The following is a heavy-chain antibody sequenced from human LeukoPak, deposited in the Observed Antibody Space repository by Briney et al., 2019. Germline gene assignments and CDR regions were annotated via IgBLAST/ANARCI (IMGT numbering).Heavy chain of an antibody. CDR2: ISYDGHNE. V-gene: IGHV3-30*18. CDR1: GFTFSGYG. J-gene: IGHJ6*02. D-gene: IGHD5-12*01. CDR3: AKGIGYGGMDV. Sequence: PGRSLKLSCAASGFTFSGYGMHWVRQAPGKGLEWVAVISYDGHNEYYADSVKGRFTISRDNSKNTVLLQMNSLRVEDTAVYYCAKGIGYGGMDVWGQGTTIIVSS.